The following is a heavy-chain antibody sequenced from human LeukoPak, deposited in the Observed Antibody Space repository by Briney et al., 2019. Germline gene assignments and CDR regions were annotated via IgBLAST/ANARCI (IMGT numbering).Heavy chain of an antibody. D-gene: IGHD1-14*01. V-gene: IGHV4-59*01. Sequence: PSETLSLTCPASGGSTSSFVWSWIRQPPGKGLEWIGYIYYSGSTNYNPSLKSRVTISADTSKNQFSLKLSSVTAADTSVYYCARVGSNVDYWGQGTLVTVSS. J-gene: IGHJ4*02. CDR3: ARVGSNVDY. CDR1: GGSTSSFV. CDR2: IYYSGST.